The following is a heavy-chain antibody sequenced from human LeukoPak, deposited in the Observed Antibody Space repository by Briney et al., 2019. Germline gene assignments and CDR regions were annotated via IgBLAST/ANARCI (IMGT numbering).Heavy chain of an antibody. V-gene: IGHV3-74*01. CDR1: GFTFSSYW. J-gene: IGHJ6*02. Sequence: GGSLRLSCAASGFTFSSYWMHWVRQAPGKGLVWVSRINSDGSSTSNADSVKGRFTISRDNAKNTLYLQMNSLRAEDTAVYYCARKEGYSYGYYYYGMDVWGQGTTVTVSS. CDR3: ARKEGYSYGYYYYGMDV. D-gene: IGHD5-18*01. CDR2: INSDGSST.